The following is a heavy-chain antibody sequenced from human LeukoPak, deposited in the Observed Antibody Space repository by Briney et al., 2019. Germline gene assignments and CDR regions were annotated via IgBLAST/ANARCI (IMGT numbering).Heavy chain of an antibody. CDR1: GASFNSDDQY. V-gene: IGHV4-31*03. CDR3: SRGLDSRKLGY. Sequence: PSEPLSLTCTVSGASFNSDDQYWNWIRQSPGKGAEWIGSIHPSGMLYNNPSLESRVTMSRDTSKNQFSLNLNSVTAADTAVYFCSRGLDSRKLGYWGQGILVTVSS. D-gene: IGHD3-22*01. CDR2: IHPSGML. J-gene: IGHJ4*02.